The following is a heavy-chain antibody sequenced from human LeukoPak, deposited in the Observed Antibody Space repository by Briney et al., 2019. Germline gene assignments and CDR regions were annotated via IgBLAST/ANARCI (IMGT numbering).Heavy chain of an antibody. CDR2: IRSSSSTI. CDR1: GFTFSSYI. Sequence: GGSLRLCCASSGFTFSSYIMNWVRQAPGKGLEWVSYIRSSSSTIYYADSVKGRFTISRDNAKNSLYLQMNSLRDEDTAVYYCARDYDSSGRLDYWGQGTLVTVSS. V-gene: IGHV3-48*02. D-gene: IGHD3-22*01. CDR3: ARDYDSSGRLDY. J-gene: IGHJ4*02.